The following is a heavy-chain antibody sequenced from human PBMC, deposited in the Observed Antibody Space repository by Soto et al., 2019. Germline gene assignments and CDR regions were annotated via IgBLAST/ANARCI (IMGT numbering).Heavy chain of an antibody. D-gene: IGHD1-26*01. CDR1: EGSVNSGSYY. J-gene: IGHJ4*02. CDR2: IYSSGST. CDR3: ARDSWAYFDC. V-gene: IGHV4-61*01. Sequence: PSETLSLTCSISEGSVNSGSYYWSWIRQPPGKGLEWIGYIYSSGSTNYNPSLKSRVTMSVDTPKNQFSLKLSSVTAADTAVYYCARDSWAYFDCWGQGTLVTVSS.